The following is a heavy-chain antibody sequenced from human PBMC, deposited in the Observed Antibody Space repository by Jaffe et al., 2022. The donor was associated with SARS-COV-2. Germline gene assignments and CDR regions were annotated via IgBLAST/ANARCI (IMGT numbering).Heavy chain of an antibody. V-gene: IGHV3-23*04. CDR1: GFAFSSYA. D-gene: IGHD1-1*01. Sequence: EVQLVESGGGLVQPGGSLRLSCAASGFAFSSYAMSWVRQAPGKGLEWVSTIAGSGDTTYYPDSVRGRFTLSRDNSKNTLYLQMSSLRAEDTAVYYCAKRGDLQLPHAAFDFWGQGTMVTVSS. J-gene: IGHJ3*01. CDR2: IAGSGDTT. CDR3: AKRGDLQLPHAAFDF.